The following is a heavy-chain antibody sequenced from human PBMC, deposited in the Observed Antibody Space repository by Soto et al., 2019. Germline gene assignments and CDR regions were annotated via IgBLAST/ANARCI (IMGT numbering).Heavy chain of an antibody. Sequence: QMQLVQSGPEVKKPGTSVKVSCRASGFTFSRSAMQWVRQARGQRLEWIGWIVVGSGNTNYAQKFQERVTXSRXXXXXXXXXXXXXXXXXXXXXXXXXXXXXXXXXYYYMDVWGKGTTVTVSS. V-gene: IGHV1-58*02. J-gene: IGHJ6*03. CDR1: GFTFSRSA. CDR3: XXXXXXXXXYYYMDV. CDR2: IVVGSGNT.